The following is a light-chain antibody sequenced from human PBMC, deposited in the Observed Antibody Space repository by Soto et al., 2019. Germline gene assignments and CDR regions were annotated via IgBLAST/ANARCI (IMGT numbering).Light chain of an antibody. CDR3: QQYNKWWT. J-gene: IGKJ1*01. CDR2: GAS. CDR1: QSVSIS. Sequence: EIVMTQSPATLSVSPGERVTLSCRARQSVSISLAWYQQKPGQAPRLLIYGASTRAIGIQARFSGSGSETEFTLTISSMKFEDFDVYYCQQYNKWWTFGQGTKVEIK. V-gene: IGKV3-15*01.